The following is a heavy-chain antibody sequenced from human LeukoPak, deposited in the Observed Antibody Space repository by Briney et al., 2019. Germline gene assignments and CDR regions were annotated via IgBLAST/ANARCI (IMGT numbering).Heavy chain of an antibody. CDR1: GGSISTSSYY. Sequence: SETLSLTCTVSGGSISTSSYYWGWLRPPPGKGLEWIGSIYYSGSTYYNPSLKSRVTISIDTSKMQFSLRLSSVTAADTAVYYCARSPIVGATNGGEGTLVTVSS. D-gene: IGHD1-26*01. V-gene: IGHV4-39*01. CDR3: ARSPIVGATN. CDR2: IYYSGST. J-gene: IGHJ4*02.